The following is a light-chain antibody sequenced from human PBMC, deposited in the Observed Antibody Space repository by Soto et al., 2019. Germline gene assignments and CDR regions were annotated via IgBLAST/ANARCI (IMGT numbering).Light chain of an antibody. CDR1: QSVSSN. CDR3: HQYHNWPPYT. V-gene: IGKV3-15*01. CDR2: SAS. Sequence: EIVMTQSPATLSVSPGERATLSCRASQSVSSNLAWYQQKPGQAPRLLIYSASTRATGIPARFSGSVSGTEFTLTISSLQSEDFAVYYCHQYHNWPPYTFGLGTKVDI. J-gene: IGKJ1*01.